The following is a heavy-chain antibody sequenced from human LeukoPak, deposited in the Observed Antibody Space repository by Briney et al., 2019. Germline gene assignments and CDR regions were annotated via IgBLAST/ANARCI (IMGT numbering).Heavy chain of an antibody. CDR1: GYTFTGYY. Sequence: ASVWVSCKASGYTFTGYYIHWLRQTPGQGLEWMGWLNPNNGDTNYARKFQGRVTMTRVTSISTAYMELRRLTSDDTAVYYCARDPGVQLFAGTLANDYWGQGTLVTVSS. CDR3: ARDPGVQLFAGTLANDY. J-gene: IGHJ4*02. CDR2: LNPNNGDT. V-gene: IGHV1-2*02. D-gene: IGHD3-3*01.